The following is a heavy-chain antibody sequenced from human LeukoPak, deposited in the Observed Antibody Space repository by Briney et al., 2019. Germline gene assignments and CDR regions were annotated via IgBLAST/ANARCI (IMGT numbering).Heavy chain of an antibody. CDR2: ISAYNGNT. J-gene: IGHJ5*02. CDR3: AREPSSGWPNWFDP. D-gene: IGHD6-19*01. CDR1: GYTFTSSG. V-gene: IGHV1-18*01. Sequence: ASVKVSCKASGYTFTSSGISWVRQAPGQGLEWMGWISAYNGNTKYAQKLQGRVTMTTDTSTSTAYMELRSLRSDDTAVYYCAREPSSGWPNWFDPWGQGTLVTVSS.